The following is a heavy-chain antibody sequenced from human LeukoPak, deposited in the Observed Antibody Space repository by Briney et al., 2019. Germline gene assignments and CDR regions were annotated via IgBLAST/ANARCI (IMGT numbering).Heavy chain of an antibody. D-gene: IGHD1-1*01. CDR2: INPNSGGT. J-gene: IGHJ4*02. Sequence: GASVKVSCKASGYTFTSYYMHWVRQAPGQGLEWMGWINPNSGGTNYAQKFQGRVTMTRDTSISTAYMELSRLRSDDTAVYYCAPSGGTTYDFYMWYFDYWGQGTLVTVSS. CDR3: APSGGTTYDFYMWYFDY. V-gene: IGHV1-2*02. CDR1: GYTFTSYY.